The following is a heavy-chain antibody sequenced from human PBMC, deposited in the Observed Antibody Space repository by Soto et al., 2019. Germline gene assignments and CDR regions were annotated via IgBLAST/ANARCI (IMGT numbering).Heavy chain of an antibody. J-gene: IGHJ4*02. D-gene: IGHD2-8*01. CDR2: IYRDGTT. V-gene: IGHV3-66*01. CDR1: GFTFSNYA. CDR3: AADVPVESPLIDH. Sequence: PGGSLRLSCVVSGFTFSNYAMSWVRQAPGKGLEWVSGIYRDGTTYYADSVKGRFIISRVSSENTLYLQMSSLRAEDTAVYYCAADVPVESPLIDHWGQGILVT.